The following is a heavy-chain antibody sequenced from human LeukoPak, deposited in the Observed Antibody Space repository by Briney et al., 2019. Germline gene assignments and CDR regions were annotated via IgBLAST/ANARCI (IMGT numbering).Heavy chain of an antibody. CDR2: IYYSGST. V-gene: IGHV4-39*01. J-gene: IGHJ1*01. D-gene: IGHD6-19*01. CDR3: ARNDWSSGEDN. Sequence: SETLSLTCTVSGGSISSSSYYWGWIRQPPGKWLEWIGSIYYSGSTYYNPSLKSRVTISVDTSKNQFSLKLSSVTAADTADRYCARNDWSSGEDNWGQGTMVTVSS. CDR1: GGSISSSSYY.